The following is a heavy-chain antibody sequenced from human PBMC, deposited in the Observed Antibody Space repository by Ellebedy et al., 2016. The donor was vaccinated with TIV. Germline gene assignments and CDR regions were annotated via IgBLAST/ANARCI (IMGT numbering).Heavy chain of an antibody. V-gene: IGHV1-69*13. D-gene: IGHD2-2*01. Sequence: SVKVSCXASGGTFSSYAISWVRQAPGQGLEWMGGIIPIFGTANYAQKFQGRVTITADESTSTAYMELSSLRSEDTAVYYCASGVLYCSSTSCPWDYFDYWGQGTLVTVSS. CDR1: GGTFSSYA. CDR2: IIPIFGTA. CDR3: ASGVLYCSSTSCPWDYFDY. J-gene: IGHJ4*02.